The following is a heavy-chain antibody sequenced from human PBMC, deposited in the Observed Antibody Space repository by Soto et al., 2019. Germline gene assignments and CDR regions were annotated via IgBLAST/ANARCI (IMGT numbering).Heavy chain of an antibody. J-gene: IGHJ5*02. V-gene: IGHV1-2*02. CDR3: ARMKLTGTNWFDP. CDR2: INPNSGGT. D-gene: IGHD1-20*01. Sequence: GASVKVSCKASGYTFTGYYMHWVRQAPGQGPEWMGWINPNSGGTNYAQKFQGRVTMTRDTSISTAYMELSRLRSDDTAVYYCARMKLTGTNWFDPWGQGTLVTVSS. CDR1: GYTFTGYY.